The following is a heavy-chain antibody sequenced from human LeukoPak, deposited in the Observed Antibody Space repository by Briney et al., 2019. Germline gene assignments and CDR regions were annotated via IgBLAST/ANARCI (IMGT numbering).Heavy chain of an antibody. Sequence: ASVKVSCKASGYTFTGYHMHWVRQAPGQRLEWMGWINAGNGNTKYSQKFQGRVTITRDTSASTAYMELSSLRSEDTAVYYCARVTTPYYYYGMDVWGQGTTVTVSS. CDR3: ARVTTPYYYYGMDV. V-gene: IGHV1-3*01. CDR2: INAGNGNT. CDR1: GYTFTGYH. J-gene: IGHJ6*02. D-gene: IGHD1-1*01.